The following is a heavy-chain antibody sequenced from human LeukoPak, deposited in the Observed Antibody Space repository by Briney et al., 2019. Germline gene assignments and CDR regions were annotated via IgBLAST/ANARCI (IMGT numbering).Heavy chain of an antibody. D-gene: IGHD3-3*01. V-gene: IGHV4-59*08. Sequence: PPETLSLTCTVSGGSISPYYWSWIRQPPGKGLEWIGYVSYSGNTNYNPSLKSRVTISVDTSQNQFSLTLTSVTAADTAVYYCARHGNVWRGYYTDYQYYCYMDVWGKGPTVTVSS. CDR1: GGSISPYY. CDR3: ARHGNVWRGYYTDYQYYCYMDV. J-gene: IGHJ6*03. CDR2: VSYSGNT.